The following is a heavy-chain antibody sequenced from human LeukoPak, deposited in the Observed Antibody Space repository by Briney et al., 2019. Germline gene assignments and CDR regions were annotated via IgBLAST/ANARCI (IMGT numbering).Heavy chain of an antibody. CDR2: IYYSGST. V-gene: IGHV4-31*03. CDR1: GDSISSGGYY. D-gene: IGHD3-10*01. CDR3: ASSGNLYGSGSYRDY. J-gene: IGHJ4*02. Sequence: PSETLSLTCTVSGDSISSGGYYWSWIRQHPGKGLEWIGYIYYSGSTYYNPSLKGRATISVDTSKNQFSLKLTSVTAADTAVYYCASSGNLYGSGSYRDYWGQGTLATVSS.